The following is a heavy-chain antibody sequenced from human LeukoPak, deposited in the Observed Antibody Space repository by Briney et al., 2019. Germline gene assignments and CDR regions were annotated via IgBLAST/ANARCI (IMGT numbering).Heavy chain of an antibody. CDR1: GYTFTGYY. D-gene: IGHD3-22*01. J-gene: IGHJ6*02. CDR3: ASTSDGSYYDSSGYYDPTNYGMDV. CDR2: INPNSGGT. V-gene: IGHV1-2*02. Sequence: ASVKVSCKASGYTFTGYYMHWVRQAPGQGLEWVGWINPNSGGTNYAQKFQGRVTMTRDTSISTAYMELSRLRSDDTAVYYCASTSDGSYYDSSGYYDPTNYGMDVWGQGTTVTVSS.